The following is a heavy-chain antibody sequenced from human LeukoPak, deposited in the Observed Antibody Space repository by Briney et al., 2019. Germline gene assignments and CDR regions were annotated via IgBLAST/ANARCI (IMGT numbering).Heavy chain of an antibody. CDR3: ARDGGRGYSYGSDTFHI. CDR1: GGSISSYY. Sequence: SETLSLTCTVSGGSISSYYWSWIRQPPGKRLEWIGYIYYSGSTNYNTSLKSRVTISVDTSKNQFSLKLSSVTAADTAVYYCARDGGRGYSYGSDTFHIWGQGSMVTVSS. V-gene: IGHV4-59*01. D-gene: IGHD5-18*01. CDR2: IYYSGST. J-gene: IGHJ3*02.